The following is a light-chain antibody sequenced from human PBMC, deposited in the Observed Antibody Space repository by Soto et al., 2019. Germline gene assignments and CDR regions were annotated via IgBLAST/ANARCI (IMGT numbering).Light chain of an antibody. Sequence: EIVLTQSPGTLSLSPGEGVTLSCRASQSVSSSLAWYQQKRGQSPRLLIYGASSRATGIPDRFSGSGSGTDFTLTISRLEPEDFEVYYCQQYGGSPRTFGQGTKVDFK. V-gene: IGKV3-20*01. CDR2: GAS. J-gene: IGKJ1*01. CDR3: QQYGGSPRT. CDR1: QSVSSS.